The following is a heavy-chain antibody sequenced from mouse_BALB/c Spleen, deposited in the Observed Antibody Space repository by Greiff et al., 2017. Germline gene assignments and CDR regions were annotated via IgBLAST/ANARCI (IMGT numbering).Heavy chain of an antibody. CDR3: ARDDYYGYGY. CDR1: GFTFSSYG. D-gene: IGHD1-2*01. Sequence: EVKLEESGGGLVQPGGSLKLSCAASGFTFSSYGMSWVRQTPDKRLELVATINSNGGSTYYPDSVKGRFTISRDNAKNTLYLQMSSLKSEDTAMYYCARDDYYGYGYWGQGTTLTVSS. V-gene: IGHV5-6-3*01. CDR2: INSNGGST. J-gene: IGHJ2*01.